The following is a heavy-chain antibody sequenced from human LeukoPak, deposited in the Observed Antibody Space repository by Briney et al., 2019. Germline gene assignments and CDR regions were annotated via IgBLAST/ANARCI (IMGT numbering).Heavy chain of an antibody. CDR3: ASQSSGYYLGWFDP. CDR2: IYYSGST. Sequence: SETLSLTCTVSGGSISSYYWSWIRQPPGKGLEWIGYIYYSGSTNYNPSLKSRVTISADTSKNQFSLKLSFETAAGTAVYYGASQSSGYYLGWFDPWGQGTLVTVSS. J-gene: IGHJ5*02. V-gene: IGHV4-59*01. CDR1: GGSISSYY. D-gene: IGHD3-22*01.